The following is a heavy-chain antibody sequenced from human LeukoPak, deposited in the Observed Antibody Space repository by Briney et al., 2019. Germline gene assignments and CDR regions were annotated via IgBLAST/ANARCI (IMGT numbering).Heavy chain of an antibody. D-gene: IGHD5-18*01. Sequence: GGSLRLSCAASGFTFSSYAMSWVRQVPGKGLEWVSVISGSGDNTYYADSVKGRFTISRDNAKNSLYLQMNSLRAEDTAVYYCARDRYGYFAPDYWGQGTLVTVSP. J-gene: IGHJ4*02. CDR3: ARDRYGYFAPDY. CDR2: ISGSGDNT. V-gene: IGHV3-23*01. CDR1: GFTFSSYA.